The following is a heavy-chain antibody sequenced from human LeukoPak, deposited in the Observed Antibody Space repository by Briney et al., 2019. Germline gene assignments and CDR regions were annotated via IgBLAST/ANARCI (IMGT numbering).Heavy chain of an antibody. CDR3: ARAYYYDSSGYSDYFDY. V-gene: IGHV1-69*04. D-gene: IGHD3-22*01. J-gene: IGHJ4*02. Sequence: GASVTVSCKASGGTFSSYAISWVRQAPGQGLEWMGRIIPILGIANYAQKFQGRVTITADKSTSTAYMELSSLRSEDTAVYYCARAYYYDSSGYSDYFDYWGQGTLVTVSS. CDR1: GGTFSSYA. CDR2: IIPILGIA.